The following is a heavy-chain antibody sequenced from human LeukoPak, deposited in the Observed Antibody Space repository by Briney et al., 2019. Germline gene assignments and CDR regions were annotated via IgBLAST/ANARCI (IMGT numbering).Heavy chain of an antibody. CDR1: GFTFDDYA. CDR2: ISWNSGSI. CDR3: ARDRPSSDGSGSYTYYYYYGMDV. Sequence: AGGSLRLSCAASGFTFDDYAMHWVRQAPGKGLEWVSGISWNSGSIGYADSVKGRSTISRDNAKNSLYLQMNSLRSDDTAVYYCARDRPSSDGSGSYTYYYYYGMDVWGQGTTVTVSS. D-gene: IGHD3-10*01. J-gene: IGHJ6*02. V-gene: IGHV3-9*01.